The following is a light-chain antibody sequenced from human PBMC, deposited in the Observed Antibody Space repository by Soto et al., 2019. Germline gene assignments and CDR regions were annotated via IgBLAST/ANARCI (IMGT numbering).Light chain of an antibody. Sequence: EIVLTQSPATLSLSPGERATLSCRASESVSDYIAWYQQKPGQPPRLVIYDTSNRATGLPARFSGSGSGTDFTLTISSLEPEDFAVYYCQQRTNWLTFGGGTKVEIK. CDR3: QQRTNWLT. CDR2: DTS. J-gene: IGKJ4*01. CDR1: ESVSDY. V-gene: IGKV3-11*01.